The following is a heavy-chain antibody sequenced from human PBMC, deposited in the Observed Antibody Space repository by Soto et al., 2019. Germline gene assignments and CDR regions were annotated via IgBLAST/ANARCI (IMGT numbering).Heavy chain of an antibody. CDR1: GYTFTGYY. V-gene: IGHV1-2*02. CDR3: ASLAVHSSGWPLTQRDAFDI. CDR2: INPNSGDT. J-gene: IGHJ3*02. D-gene: IGHD6-19*01. Sequence: ASVKVSCKASGYTFTGYYMHWVRQAPGQGLEWMGWINPNSGDTNYAQKFQGRVTMTRDTSTSTVYMELSSLRSEDTAVYYCASLAVHSSGWPLTQRDAFDIWGQGTMVTVSS.